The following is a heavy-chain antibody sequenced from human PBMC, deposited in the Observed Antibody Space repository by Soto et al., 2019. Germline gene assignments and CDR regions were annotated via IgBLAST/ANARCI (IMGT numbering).Heavy chain of an antibody. CDR3: AREGYYYGSGSYSPPRYYGMDV. D-gene: IGHD3-10*01. V-gene: IGHV1-18*01. J-gene: IGHJ6*02. Sequence: QIQLVQSGAEVKKAGASVKVSCKASGYTFTNYGISWVRQALGQGLEWMGWISAYNDNTNYAQKFQGRVTLTTDTSTRTAYMGLRSLTSDDTAVYYCAREGYYYGSGSYSPPRYYGMDVWGQGTTVTVFS. CDR2: ISAYNDNT. CDR1: GYTFTNYG.